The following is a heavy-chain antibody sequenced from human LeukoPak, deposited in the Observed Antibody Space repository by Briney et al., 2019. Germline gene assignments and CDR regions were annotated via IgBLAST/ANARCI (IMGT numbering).Heavy chain of an antibody. CDR3: ASDLGYCSGGSCYI. Sequence: GASVKVSCKASGGTFSSYAISWVRQAPGQGLEWMGRIIPIFGTANYAQKFQGRVTITTDESTSTAYMELSSLRSEDTAVYYCASDLGYCSGGSCYIWGQGTLVTVSS. J-gene: IGHJ4*02. D-gene: IGHD2-15*01. CDR1: GGTFSSYA. V-gene: IGHV1-69*05. CDR2: IIPIFGTA.